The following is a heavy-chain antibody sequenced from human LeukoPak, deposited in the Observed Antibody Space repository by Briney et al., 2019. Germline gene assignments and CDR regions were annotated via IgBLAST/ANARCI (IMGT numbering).Heavy chain of an antibody. D-gene: IGHD1-26*01. CDR1: GFTFSNYA. CDR3: AKDLAGSGSYSFDY. Sequence: GGSLRLSCAASGFTFSNYAMNWVSQARGRGLECVSAISGSGGSTYYADSVKGRFTISRDNSKNTLYLQMNSLRAEDTAVYYCAKDLAGSGSYSFDYWGQGTLVTVSS. V-gene: IGHV3-23*01. CDR2: ISGSGGST. J-gene: IGHJ4*02.